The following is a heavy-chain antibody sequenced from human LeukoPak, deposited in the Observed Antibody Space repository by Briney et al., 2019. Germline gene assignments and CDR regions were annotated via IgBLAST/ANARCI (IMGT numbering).Heavy chain of an antibody. CDR2: IWYDGSNK. J-gene: IGHJ4*02. V-gene: IGHV3-33*01. D-gene: IGHD6-19*01. CDR3: AREGQWRYFDY. Sequence: GRSLRLSCAASGFTFSSYGMHWVRQAPGKGLEWVAVIWYDGSNKYYADSVKGRFTISRDNSKNTLYLQMNSPRAEDTAVYYCAREGQWRYFDYWGQGTLVTVSS. CDR1: GFTFSSYG.